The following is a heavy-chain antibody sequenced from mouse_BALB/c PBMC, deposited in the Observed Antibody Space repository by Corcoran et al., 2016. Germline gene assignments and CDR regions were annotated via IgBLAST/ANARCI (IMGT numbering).Heavy chain of an antibody. V-gene: IGHV14-3*02. Sequence: EVQLQQSGAELVKPGASVKLSCTASGFNIKDTYMHWVNQRHEQGLEWIGRIDPANGNTKYDPKFQGKATITADTSSNTAYLQFSSLTSEDTAVYYCARTANLLWSYWYFDVWGAGTTVTVSS. CDR1: GFNIKDTY. CDR3: ARTANLLWSYWYFDV. J-gene: IGHJ1*01. CDR2: IDPANGNT. D-gene: IGHD2-1*01.